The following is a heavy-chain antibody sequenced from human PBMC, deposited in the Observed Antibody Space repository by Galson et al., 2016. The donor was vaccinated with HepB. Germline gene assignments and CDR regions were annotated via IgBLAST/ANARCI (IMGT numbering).Heavy chain of an antibody. Sequence: SETLSLTCTVSGGSVSSSIYYWAWIRQPPGKGLEWIGSSYYSGGSYYNPSLKSRVTISVDTSKSQFSLRLNSVTAADTAVYYCASENSGRDFDYWGQGTLVAVSS. D-gene: IGHD5-12*01. V-gene: IGHV4-39*01. CDR2: SYYSGGS. J-gene: IGHJ4*02. CDR3: ASENSGRDFDY. CDR1: GGSVSSSIYY.